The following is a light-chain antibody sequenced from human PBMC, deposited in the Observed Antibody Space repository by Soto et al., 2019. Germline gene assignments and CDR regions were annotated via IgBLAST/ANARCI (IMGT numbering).Light chain of an antibody. CDR3: QQYNTSPWT. J-gene: IGKJ1*01. CDR2: ATS. CDR1: QSVSSDY. V-gene: IGKV3-20*01. Sequence: DIVLTQSPGTLSLSPGERATLFCRASQSVSSDYLAWYQQKPGRAPRLLIYATSSRATGIPDRFSGSGSGTDFTLTISRLEPEDFAVYFCQQYNTSPWTCGQGTTVEIK.